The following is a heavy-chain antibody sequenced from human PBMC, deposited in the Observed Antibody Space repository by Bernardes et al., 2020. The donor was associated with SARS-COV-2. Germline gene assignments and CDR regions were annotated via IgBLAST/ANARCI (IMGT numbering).Heavy chain of an antibody. V-gene: IGHV4-39*01. Sequence: SETLSLTCTVSGGSISSSSYYWGWIRQPPGKGLEWIGSIYYSGSTCYNPSLKSRVTISVDTSKNQFSLKLSSVTAADTAVYYCARRGIAMVRGVIITEAEGYFDYWGQGTLVTVSS. CDR3: ARRGIAMVRGVIITEAEGYFDY. CDR1: GGSISSSSYY. CDR2: IYYSGST. J-gene: IGHJ4*02. D-gene: IGHD3-10*01.